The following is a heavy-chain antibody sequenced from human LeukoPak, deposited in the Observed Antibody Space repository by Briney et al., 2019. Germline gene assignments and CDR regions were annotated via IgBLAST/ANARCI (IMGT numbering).Heavy chain of an antibody. J-gene: IGHJ4*02. CDR3: VGSGGWPGY. Sequence: PGGSLRLSCAASGFTLSDYWMHWVRQAPGKGLVWVSRITGDGSSTAYADSVKGRFTISRDNAKNTLYLQMNSLRAEDTAVYYCVGSGGWPGYWGQGTLVTVSS. CDR2: ITGDGSST. D-gene: IGHD2-15*01. CDR1: GFTLSDYW. V-gene: IGHV3-74*01.